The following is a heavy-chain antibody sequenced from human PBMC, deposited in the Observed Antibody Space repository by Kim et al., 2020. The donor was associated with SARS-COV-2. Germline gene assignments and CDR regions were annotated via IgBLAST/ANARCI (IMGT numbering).Heavy chain of an antibody. V-gene: IGHV4-59*13. Sequence: SETLSLTCTVSGGSISSYYWSWIRQHPGKGLEWIGYIYYSGSTNYNPSLKSRVTISVDTSKNQFSLKLSSVTAADTAVYYCASVTMVRGVIWFDPWGQGTLVTVSS. CDR1: GGSISSYY. J-gene: IGHJ5*02. D-gene: IGHD3-10*01. CDR3: ASVTMVRGVIWFDP. CDR2: IYYSGST.